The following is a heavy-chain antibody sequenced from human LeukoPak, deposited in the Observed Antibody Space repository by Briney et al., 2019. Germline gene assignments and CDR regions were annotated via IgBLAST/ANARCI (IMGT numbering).Heavy chain of an antibody. CDR3: ARENCSSTSCYGDYYYYMDV. CDR2: INWNGGST. CDR1: GFTFDDYG. V-gene: IGHV3-20*04. Sequence: SGGSLRLSCAASGFTFDDYGMSWVRQAPGKGLEWVSGINWNGGSTGYADSVKGRFTISRDNAKNSLYLQMNSLRAEDTALYYCARENCSSTSCYGDYYYYMDVWGKGTTVTVSS. J-gene: IGHJ6*03. D-gene: IGHD2-2*01.